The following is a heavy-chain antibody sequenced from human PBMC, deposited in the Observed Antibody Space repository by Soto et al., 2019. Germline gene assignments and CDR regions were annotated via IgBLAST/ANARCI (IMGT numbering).Heavy chain of an antibody. J-gene: IGHJ6*02. CDR3: ARDRVPYVYFYYGMDV. D-gene: IGHD3-16*01. Sequence: QVRLEESGGGVVQPGRSLRLSCAAYGFAFHNYSMHWVRQAPGKGLEWVAIMSMDGNNKYYADSVKGRFTISRDNSKSMLFLQMSSLRPEDTAVYFCARDRVPYVYFYYGMDVWGQGTTVTVSS. CDR2: MSMDGNNK. CDR1: GFAFHNYS. V-gene: IGHV3-30-3*01.